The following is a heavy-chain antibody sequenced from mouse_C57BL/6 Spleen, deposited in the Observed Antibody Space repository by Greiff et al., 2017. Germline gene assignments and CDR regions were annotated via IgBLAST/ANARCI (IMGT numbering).Heavy chain of an antibody. V-gene: IGHV1-82*01. CDR3: ARSSDYCGSSYAWFAY. CDR2: IYPGDGDT. J-gene: IGHJ3*01. Sequence: VQLQQSGPELVKPGASVKISCKASGYAFSSSWMNWVKQRPGKGLEWIGRIYPGDGDTNYNGKFKGKATLTADKSSSTAYMQLSSLTSEDSAVXFCARSSDYCGSSYAWFAYWGQGTLVTVSA. D-gene: IGHD1-1*01. CDR1: GYAFSSSW.